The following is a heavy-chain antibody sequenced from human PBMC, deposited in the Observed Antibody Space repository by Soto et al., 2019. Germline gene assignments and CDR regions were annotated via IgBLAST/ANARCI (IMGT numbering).Heavy chain of an antibody. V-gene: IGHV3-30-3*01. CDR2: ISYDGSNK. CDR3: ARDRVAATLYYGMDV. J-gene: IGHJ6*02. D-gene: IGHD2-15*01. CDR1: GFTFSSYA. Sequence: GGSLRLSWAASGFTFSSYAMHWVRQAPGKGLEWVAVISYDGSNKYYADSVKGRFTISRDNSKNTLYLQMNSLRAEDTAVYYCARDRVAATLYYGMDVWGQGTTVTVSS.